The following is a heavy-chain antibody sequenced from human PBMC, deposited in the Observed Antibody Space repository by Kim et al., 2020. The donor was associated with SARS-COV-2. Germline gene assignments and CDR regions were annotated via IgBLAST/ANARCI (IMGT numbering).Heavy chain of an antibody. V-gene: IGHV4-39*01. CDR3: ARRGWLLFWYYFDY. Sequence: SETLSLTCTVSGGSISSSSYYWGWIRQPPGKGLEWIGSIYYSGSTYYNPSLKSRVTISVDTSKNQFSLKLSSVTAADTAVYYCARRGWLLFWYYFDYWGQGTLVTVSS. CDR2: IYYSGST. J-gene: IGHJ4*02. D-gene: IGHD3-3*01. CDR1: GGSISSSSYY.